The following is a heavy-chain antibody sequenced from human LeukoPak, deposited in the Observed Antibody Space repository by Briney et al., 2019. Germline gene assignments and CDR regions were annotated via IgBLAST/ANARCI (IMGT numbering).Heavy chain of an antibody. J-gene: IGHJ4*02. CDR1: GFTFSNAW. CDR3: TSQPIFDY. D-gene: IGHD3-9*01. Sequence: GGTLRLSCAPSGFTFSNAWMSWVREAPGKGLEWVGRIKSKTDGGTTDYAARVKGRFTISRDDSKNTLYLQMNSLKTEDTAVYYCTSQPIFDYWGQGTLVTVSS. V-gene: IGHV3-15*01. CDR2: IKSKTDGGTT.